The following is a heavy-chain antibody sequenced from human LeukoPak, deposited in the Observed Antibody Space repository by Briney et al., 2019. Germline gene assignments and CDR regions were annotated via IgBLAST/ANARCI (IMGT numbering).Heavy chain of an antibody. CDR2: IIPIFGTA. V-gene: IGHV1-69*05. Sequence: ASVKVSCKASGGTFSSYAISWVRQAPGQGLEWMGGIIPIFGTANYAQKFQGRVTITTDESTSTAYMELSSLRSEDTAVYYCARVSTAYDFWSADIWGQGTMVTVSS. J-gene: IGHJ3*02. D-gene: IGHD3-3*01. CDR1: GGTFSSYA. CDR3: ARVSTAYDFWSADI.